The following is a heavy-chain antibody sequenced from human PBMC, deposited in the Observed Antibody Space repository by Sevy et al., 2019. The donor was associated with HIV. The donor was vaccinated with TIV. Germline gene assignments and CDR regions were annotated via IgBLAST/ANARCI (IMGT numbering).Heavy chain of an antibody. D-gene: IGHD3-10*01. Sequence: ASVKVSCKASGYTFTCYYMHWVRQAPRQGLEWMGWINPNSGGTNYAQKFQGRVTMTRDTSISTAYMELSRLRSDDTAVYYCARVGGRGTMVRGSLDYWGQGTLVTVSS. V-gene: IGHV1-2*02. CDR2: INPNSGGT. CDR1: GYTFTCYY. J-gene: IGHJ4*02. CDR3: ARVGGRGTMVRGSLDY.